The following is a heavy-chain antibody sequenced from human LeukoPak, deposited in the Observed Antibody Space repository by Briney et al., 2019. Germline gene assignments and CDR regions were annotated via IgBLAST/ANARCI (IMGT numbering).Heavy chain of an antibody. CDR1: GYTFTGYY. CDR3: ARGSHYGSGSYYRY. D-gene: IGHD3-10*01. V-gene: IGHV1-2*04. CDR2: INPNSGGT. Sequence: ALVKVSCKASGYTFTGYYMHWVRQAPGQGLEWMGWINPNSGGTNYAQKFQGWVTMTRDTSISTAYMELSRLRSDDTAVYYCARGSHYGSGSYYRYWGQGTLVTVSS. J-gene: IGHJ4*02.